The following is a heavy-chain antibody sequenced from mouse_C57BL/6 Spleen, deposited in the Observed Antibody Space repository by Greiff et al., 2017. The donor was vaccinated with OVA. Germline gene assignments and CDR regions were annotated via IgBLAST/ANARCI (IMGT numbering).Heavy chain of an antibody. CDR1: GYTFTDHT. J-gene: IGHJ3*01. D-gene: IGHD3-2*02. V-gene: IGHV1-78*01. Sequence: VQLQESDAELVKPGASVKISCKVSGYTFTDHTIHWMKQRPEQGLEWIGYIYPRDGSTKYNEKFKGKATLTADKSSSTAYMQLNSLTSEDSAVYFCARYRGAQATRAWFAYWGQGTLVTVSA. CDR2: IYPRDGST. CDR3: ARYRGAQATRAWFAY.